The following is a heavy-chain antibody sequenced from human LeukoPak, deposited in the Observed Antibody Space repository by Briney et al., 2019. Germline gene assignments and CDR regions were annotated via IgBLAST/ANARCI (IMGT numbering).Heavy chain of an antibody. CDR1: GFIFSSYS. J-gene: IGHJ6*02. V-gene: IGHV3-23*01. CDR3: AKAASSSWPSYYYGMDV. D-gene: IGHD6-13*01. CDR2: ITGSGGNT. Sequence: GGSLRLSCAASGFIFSSYSMSWVRRAPGKGLEWVSVITGSGGNTYYADSVKGRFTISKDNSKNTVYLQMSSLRVDDTAVYYCAKAASSSWPSYYYGMDVWGQGTTVTVSS.